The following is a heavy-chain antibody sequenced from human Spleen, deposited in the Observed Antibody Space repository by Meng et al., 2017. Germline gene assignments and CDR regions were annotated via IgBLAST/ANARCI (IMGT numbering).Heavy chain of an antibody. J-gene: IGHJ4*02. CDR2: INHSGST. D-gene: IGHD4-11*01. CDR1: GGSFSDYY. V-gene: IGHV4-34*01. CDR3: ARGPTTMAHDFDY. Sequence: QVQRPGSGPGLVKPSGTLSPTCVVSGGSFSDYYWSWIRQPPGKGLEWIGEINHSGSTNYNPSLESRATISVDTSQNNLSLKLSSVTAADSAVYYCARGPTTMAHDFDYWGQGTLVTVSS.